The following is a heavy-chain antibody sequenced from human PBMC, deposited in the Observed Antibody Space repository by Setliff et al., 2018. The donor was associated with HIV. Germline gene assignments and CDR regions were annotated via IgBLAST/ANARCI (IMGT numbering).Heavy chain of an antibody. Sequence: GGSLRLSCAASGFTFRNYQMNWVRQAPGKGLEWVSSITIGRGDVFYADSVQGRFTIFRVNDKNSLYLQMNSLRAEDTAIYYCARDNLYYNLWNGSPVYGMDVWGQGTTVTVSS. V-gene: IGHV3-21*01. D-gene: IGHD3-3*01. CDR2: ITIGRGDV. J-gene: IGHJ6*02. CDR1: GFTFRNYQ. CDR3: ARDNLYYNLWNGSPVYGMDV.